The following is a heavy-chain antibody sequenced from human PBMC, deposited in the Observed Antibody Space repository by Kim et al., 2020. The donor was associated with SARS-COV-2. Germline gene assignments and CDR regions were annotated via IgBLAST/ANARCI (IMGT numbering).Heavy chain of an antibody. CDR2: INAGNGNT. Sequence: ASVKVSCKASGYTFTSYAMHWVRQAPGQRLEWMGWINAGNGNTKYSQKFQGRVTITRDTSASTAYMELSSLRSEDTAVYYCARGVGIAVAGTIRYWGQGTLVTVSS. D-gene: IGHD6-19*01. V-gene: IGHV1-3*01. CDR3: ARGVGIAVAGTIRY. CDR1: GYTFTSYA. J-gene: IGHJ4*02.